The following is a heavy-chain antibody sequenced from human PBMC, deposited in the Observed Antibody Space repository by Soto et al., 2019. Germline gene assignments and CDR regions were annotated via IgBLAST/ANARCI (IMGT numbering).Heavy chain of an antibody. CDR1: GFTFSSYA. V-gene: IGHV3-23*01. Sequence: GGSLRLSCAASGFTFSSYAMSWVRQAPGKGLEWVSAISGSGGSTYYADSVKGRFTISRDNSKNTLYLQMNSLRAEDTAVYYCAKDMGGGIAVAGTLDYWGQGTLVTVSS. CDR2: ISGSGGST. CDR3: AKDMGGGIAVAGTLDY. J-gene: IGHJ4*02. D-gene: IGHD6-19*01.